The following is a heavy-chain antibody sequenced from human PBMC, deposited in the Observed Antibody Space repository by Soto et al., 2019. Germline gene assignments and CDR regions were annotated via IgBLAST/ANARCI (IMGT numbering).Heavy chain of an antibody. CDR2: IFSNDEK. D-gene: IGHD3-3*01. V-gene: IGHV2-26*01. Sequence: SGPTLVNPTETLTLTCTVSGFSLSNARMGVSWIRQPPGKALEWLAHIFSNDEKSYSTSLKSRLTISKDTSKSQVVLTMTNMEPVDTATYYCARVARYDFWSGNPPVDVWGQGTTVTVS. J-gene: IGHJ6*02. CDR1: GFSLSNARMG. CDR3: ARVARYDFWSGNPPVDV.